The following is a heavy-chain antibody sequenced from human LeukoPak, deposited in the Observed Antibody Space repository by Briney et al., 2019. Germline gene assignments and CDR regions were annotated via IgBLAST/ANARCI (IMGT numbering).Heavy chain of an antibody. V-gene: IGHV3-21*01. J-gene: IGHJ4*02. CDR3: ARDGDYSSGWYDFDY. CDR2: ISSSSSYI. Sequence: GGSLRLSCAASGFTFSSYSMNWVRQAPGKGLEWVSSISSSSSYIYYADSVKGRFTISRDNAKNSLYLQMNSLRAEDTAVYYCARDGDYSSGWYDFDYWGQGTLVTVSS. D-gene: IGHD6-19*01. CDR1: GFTFSSYS.